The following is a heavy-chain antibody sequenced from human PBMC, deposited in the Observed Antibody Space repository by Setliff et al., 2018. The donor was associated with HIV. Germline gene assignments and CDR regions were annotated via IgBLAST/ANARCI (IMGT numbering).Heavy chain of an antibody. V-gene: IGHV3-9*03. CDR1: GFNFNHYA. CDR2: ITWNRAII. J-gene: IGHJ4*02. D-gene: IGHD4-17*01. CDR3: AKGRDGDLNHFDY. Sequence: GGSLRLSCTASGFNFNHYAMHWVRQVPGKGLEWVSGITWNRAIIAYADSVKGRFTVSRDDAKNSLYLQMSSLGPEDMGLYYCAKGRDGDLNHFDYWGQGTRVTVS.